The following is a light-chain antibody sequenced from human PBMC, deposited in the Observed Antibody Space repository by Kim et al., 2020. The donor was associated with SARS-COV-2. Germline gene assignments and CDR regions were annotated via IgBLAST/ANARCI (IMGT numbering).Light chain of an antibody. CDR1: NLGDKY. Sequence: SYELTQPPSVSVSPGQTASITCSGDNLGDKYACWYQQKPGQSPVLVIYQDTKRPSGIPERFSGSNSGNTATLTISGTQAMDEADYYCQAWDSSTKVFGTG. J-gene: IGLJ1*01. CDR2: QDT. V-gene: IGLV3-1*01. CDR3: QAWDSSTKV.